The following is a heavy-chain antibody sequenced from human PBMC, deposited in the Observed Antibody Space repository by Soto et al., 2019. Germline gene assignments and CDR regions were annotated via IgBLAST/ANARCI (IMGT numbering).Heavy chain of an antibody. V-gene: IGHV3-30-3*01. J-gene: IGHJ6*02. CDR3: ARTAAAGIYYYYYGMDV. CDR2: ISYDATNK. Sequence: GGSLRLSCAASGFTFSSYAMHWVRQAPGKGLEWVAVISYDATNKYYADSVKGRFTISRDNSKNTLFLKMNSLRAEDTAVYYCARTAAAGIYYYYYGMDVWGQGTTVTVSS. CDR1: GFTFSSYA. D-gene: IGHD6-13*01.